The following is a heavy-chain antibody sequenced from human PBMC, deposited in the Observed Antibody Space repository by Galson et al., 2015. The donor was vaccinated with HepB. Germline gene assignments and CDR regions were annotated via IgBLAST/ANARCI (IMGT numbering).Heavy chain of an antibody. D-gene: IGHD6-13*01. J-gene: IGHJ6*02. Sequence: SLRLSCAASGFTFSSYAMHWVRQAPGKGLEWVAVISYDGSNKYYADSVKGRFTISRDNSKNTLYLQMNSLRAEDTAVYCCARDYASSWYFNPYYGMDVWGQGTTVTVSS. CDR2: ISYDGSNK. V-gene: IGHV3-30*04. CDR1: GFTFSSYA. CDR3: ARDYASSWYFNPYYGMDV.